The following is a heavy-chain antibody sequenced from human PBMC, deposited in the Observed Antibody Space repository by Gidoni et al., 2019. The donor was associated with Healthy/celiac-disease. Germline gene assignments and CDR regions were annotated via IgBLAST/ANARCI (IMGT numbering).Heavy chain of an antibody. CDR2: IYYSGST. CDR3: ARVNSAFVTFDY. J-gene: IGHJ4*02. D-gene: IGHD2-21*02. Sequence: QVQLQESGPGLVKPSETLSLTCTVSGGSISSYYWSWIRQPPGKGLEWIGYIYYSGSTNYNPSLKSRVTISVDTSKNQFSLKLSSVTAADTAVYYCARVNSAFVTFDYWGQGTLVTVSS. V-gene: IGHV4-59*01. CDR1: GGSISSYY.